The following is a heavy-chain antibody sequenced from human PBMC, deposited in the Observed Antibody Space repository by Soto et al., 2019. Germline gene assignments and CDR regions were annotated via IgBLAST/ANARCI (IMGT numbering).Heavy chain of an antibody. Sequence: QVRLVQSGAEVKRPGASVTLSCRATGYTFSMHYIHWVRQAPGQGLEWMGIINPSVVTTSYAQRFQGRVTLTTDTSTTTLFMDLSGLTSQDTATYYCARDLLHPGEPNGYCSGGACIFPPGGMDVWGQGTTVTVS. CDR2: INPSVVTT. D-gene: IGHD2-15*01. CDR3: ARDLLHPGEPNGYCSGGACIFPPGGMDV. J-gene: IGHJ6*02. V-gene: IGHV1-46*01. CDR1: GYTFSMHY.